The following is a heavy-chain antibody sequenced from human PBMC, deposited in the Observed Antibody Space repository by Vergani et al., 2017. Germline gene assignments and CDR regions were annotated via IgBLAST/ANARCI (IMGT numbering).Heavy chain of an antibody. J-gene: IGHJ4*02. CDR3: ARGGVTWWLRPEDFDY. CDR1: GYSISSGYY. D-gene: IGHD5-12*01. Sequence: QVQLQESGPGLVKPSETLSLTCTVSGYSISSGYYWGWIRQPPGKGLEWIGSIYHSGSTYYNPSLKSRVTISVDTSKNQFSLKLSSVTAAATAVYYCARGGVTWWLRPEDFDYWGQETLVTVSS. CDR2: IYHSGST. V-gene: IGHV4-38-2*02.